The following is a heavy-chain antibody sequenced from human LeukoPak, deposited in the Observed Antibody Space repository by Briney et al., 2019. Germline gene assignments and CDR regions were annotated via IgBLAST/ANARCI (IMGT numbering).Heavy chain of an antibody. CDR2: VYSSGST. CDR1: GGSISSGFYC. D-gene: IGHD3-22*01. J-gene: IGHJ3*02. CDR3: ASADSSGGVFGI. Sequence: SETLSLTCAVSGGSISSGFYCWSWIRQPAGEGLEWIGRVYSSGSTSYNPSLQSRVSVSLDTYTNQFSLNLIAVTGADTARYYFASADSSGGVFGIWGEGTVVTVSS. V-gene: IGHV4-61*02.